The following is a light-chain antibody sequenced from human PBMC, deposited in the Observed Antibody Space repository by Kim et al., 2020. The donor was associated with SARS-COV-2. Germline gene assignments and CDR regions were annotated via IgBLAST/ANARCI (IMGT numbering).Light chain of an antibody. CDR2: GAS. CDR3: HQHGRSPET. V-gene: IGKV3-20*01. J-gene: IGKJ1*01. CDR1: QSVRSNY. Sequence: STGERATLSCRASQSVRSNYLAWYQQKPGQAPRLLIFGASSRANGIPDRFSGSGSGTDFTLTISRLEPEDSAVYFCHQHGRSPETFGQGTKVDIK.